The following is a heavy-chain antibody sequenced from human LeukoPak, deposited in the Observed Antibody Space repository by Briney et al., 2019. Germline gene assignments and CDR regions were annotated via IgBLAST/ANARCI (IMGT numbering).Heavy chain of an antibody. V-gene: IGHV4-34*01. J-gene: IGHJ4*02. CDR2: INHSGST. D-gene: IGHD1-7*01. Sequence: PSETLSLTCAVYGGSFSGYYWSWIRQPPGKGLEWIGEINHSGSTNYNPSLKSRVTISVDTSKNQFSLKLSSVTAADTAVYYCAKGVNWNYRMFDYWGQGTLVTVSS. CDR1: GGSFSGYY. CDR3: AKGVNWNYRMFDY.